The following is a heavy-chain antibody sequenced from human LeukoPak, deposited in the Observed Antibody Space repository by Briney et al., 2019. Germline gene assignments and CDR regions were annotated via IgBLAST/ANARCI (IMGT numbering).Heavy chain of an antibody. CDR3: ARMLSDGDYDDY. D-gene: IGHD4-17*01. V-gene: IGHV1-69*04. CDR1: RDTFSGYA. Sequence: SVKVSCKASRDTFSGYAISWVRQAHGQGLEWMGRIIPIFGIANYAQKFQGRVTITADKSTSTAYMELSSLRSEDTAVYYCARMLSDGDYDDYWGQGALVTVSS. J-gene: IGHJ4*02. CDR2: IIPIFGIA.